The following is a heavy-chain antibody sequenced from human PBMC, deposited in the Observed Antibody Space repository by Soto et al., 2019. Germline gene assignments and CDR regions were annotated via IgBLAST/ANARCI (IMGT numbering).Heavy chain of an antibody. CDR2: ISGSGGGT. CDR1: GFTFSSYA. Sequence: EVQLLDSGGGLVQPGGSLRLSCAASGFTFSSYAMSWVRQAPGKGLEWVSSISGSGGGTYYADSVKGRFTISRDNSKNTLSLQMNSLRAEDTAVYYCAKSRGSGSYFTPSDGFEFWGQGTMVTVSS. J-gene: IGHJ3*01. CDR3: AKSRGSGSYFTPSDGFEF. V-gene: IGHV3-23*01. D-gene: IGHD3-10*01.